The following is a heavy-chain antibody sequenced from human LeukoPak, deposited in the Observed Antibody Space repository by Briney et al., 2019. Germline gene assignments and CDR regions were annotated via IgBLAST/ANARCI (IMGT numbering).Heavy chain of an antibody. J-gene: IGHJ3*02. CDR1: GGTISRYY. CDR3: ARFRNYDFWSGYNDAFDI. V-gene: IGHV4-59*01. CDR2: IYYSGST. Sequence: SETVSLTCSVSGGTISRYYWSWIRQPPGKGLEWIGYIYYSGSTNYNPSLKSRVTISVDTSKNQFSLKLSSVTAADTAVYYCARFRNYDFWSGYNDAFDIWGQGTMVTVSS. D-gene: IGHD3-3*01.